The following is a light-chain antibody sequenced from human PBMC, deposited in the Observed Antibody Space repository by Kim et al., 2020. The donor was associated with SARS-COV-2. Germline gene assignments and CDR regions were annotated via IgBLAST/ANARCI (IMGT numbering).Light chain of an antibody. CDR1: TGAVTSGHY. CDR3: LLSYSGAHVV. V-gene: IGLV7-46*01. CDR2: DTG. J-gene: IGLJ2*01. Sequence: GGTVTRTWVSSTGAVTSGHYPYWFQQKPGQAPRTLIYDTGNKHSWTPARFSGSLLGGKAALTLSGAQPEDEAEYYCLLSYSGAHVVFGGGTQLTVL.